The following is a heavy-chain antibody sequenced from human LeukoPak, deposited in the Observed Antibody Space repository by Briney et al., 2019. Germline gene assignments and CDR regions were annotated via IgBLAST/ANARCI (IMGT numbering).Heavy chain of an antibody. CDR2: IIPIFGTA. D-gene: IGHD5-12*01. CDR1: GGTFSSYA. CDR3: ARAGLGGYSGYDVDY. V-gene: IGHV1-69*13. J-gene: IGHJ4*02. Sequence: APVEVSCKASGGTFSSYAISWVRQAPGQGLEWMGGIIPIFGTANYAQKFQGRVTITADESTSTAYMELSSLRSEDTAVYYCARAGLGGYSGYDVDYWGQGTLVTVSS.